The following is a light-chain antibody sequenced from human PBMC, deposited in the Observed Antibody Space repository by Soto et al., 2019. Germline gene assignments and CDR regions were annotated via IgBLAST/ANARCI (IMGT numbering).Light chain of an antibody. CDR2: AAS. J-gene: IGKJ1*01. Sequence: DIQMTQSPSSLSASVGDRVTITCRARQSISSYLNWYQQKPGKAPKLLIYAASSLQSGVPSRFSGSGSGTDFTLTISSLQPEDFVTYYCQQSYSTPTFGQGTKVEIK. CDR3: QQSYSTPT. V-gene: IGKV1-39*01. CDR1: QSISSY.